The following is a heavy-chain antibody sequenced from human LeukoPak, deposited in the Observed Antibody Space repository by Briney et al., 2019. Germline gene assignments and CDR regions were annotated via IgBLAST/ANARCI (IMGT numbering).Heavy chain of an antibody. V-gene: IGHV3-15*01. CDR1: GFTFTNAW. J-gene: IGHJ4*02. CDR3: TTDLGTYYHGSQRLIPIDY. D-gene: IGHD3-10*01. CDR2: IKSKTDGETT. Sequence: GGSLRLSCVDSGFTFTNAWMSWVRQAPGKGLEWIGRIKSKTDGETTNYAEPVRGRFPISRDDSKSAVYLQMNSLKIEDTAVYYCTTDLGTYYHGSQRLIPIDYWGQGTLVTVSS.